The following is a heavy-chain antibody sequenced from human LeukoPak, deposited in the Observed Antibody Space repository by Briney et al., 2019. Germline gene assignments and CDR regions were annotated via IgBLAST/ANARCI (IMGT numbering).Heavy chain of an antibody. Sequence: PGRSLRLSCAASGFTFDDYAMHWVRQAPGKGLEWVSGISWNSGSIGYADSVKGRFTISRDNAKNSLYLQMNSLRDEDTAVYYCARDHPNYYDSSGLWGQGTLVTVSS. J-gene: IGHJ4*02. V-gene: IGHV3-9*01. CDR1: GFTFDDYA. CDR3: ARDHPNYYDSSGL. CDR2: ISWNSGSI. D-gene: IGHD3-22*01.